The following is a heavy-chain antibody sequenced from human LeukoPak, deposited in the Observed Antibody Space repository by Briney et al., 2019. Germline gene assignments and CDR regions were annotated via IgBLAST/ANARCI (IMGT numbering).Heavy chain of an antibody. CDR2: MNPNSGNT. CDR1: GYTFSGYD. Sequence: ASLKASSKASGYTFSGYDVNWGRQATGQGRKWMGWMNPNSGNTGYTQTFQGRVTMTMNTSISTAYMELSSLRSEDTAVYYCARGRIRYFDWGSDYWGQGTLVTVPS. D-gene: IGHD3-9*01. V-gene: IGHV1-8*01. J-gene: IGHJ4*02. CDR3: ARGRIRYFDWGSDY.